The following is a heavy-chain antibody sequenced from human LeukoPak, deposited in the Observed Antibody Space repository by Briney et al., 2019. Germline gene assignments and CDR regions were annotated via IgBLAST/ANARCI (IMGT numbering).Heavy chain of an antibody. CDR2: ISNSGSSV. V-gene: IGHV3-48*03. CDR1: GFTFSTYE. Sequence: GGSLRLSCAASGFTFSTYEMNWVRQAPGEGLEWVSYISNSGSSVQYADSVKGRFTISRDNAKNSLYLQMDSLRAEDTAVYYCTRDHVGATVEFDSWGQGTLVTVSS. J-gene: IGHJ4*02. D-gene: IGHD1-26*01. CDR3: TRDHVGATVEFDS.